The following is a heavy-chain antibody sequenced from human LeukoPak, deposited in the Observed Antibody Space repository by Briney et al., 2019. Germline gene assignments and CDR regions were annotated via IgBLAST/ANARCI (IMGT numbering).Heavy chain of an antibody. Sequence: SVKVSCKAPGGTFSSYAISWVRQAPGQGLEWMGGVIPIFGTANYAQKFQGRVTITADESTSTAYMELSSLRSEDTAVYYCARVMEYSGSYSPDAFDIWGQGTMVTVSS. D-gene: IGHD1-26*01. CDR1: GGTFSSYA. CDR3: ARVMEYSGSYSPDAFDI. CDR2: VIPIFGTA. J-gene: IGHJ3*02. V-gene: IGHV1-69*13.